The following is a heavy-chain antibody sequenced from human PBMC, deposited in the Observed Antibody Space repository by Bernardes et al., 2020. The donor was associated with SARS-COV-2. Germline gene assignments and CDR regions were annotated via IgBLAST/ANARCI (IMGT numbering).Heavy chain of an antibody. J-gene: IGHJ5*02. CDR1: GFDFEIYS. V-gene: IGHV3-48*01. D-gene: IGHD6-19*01. Sequence: GGSLRLSCVTSGFDFEIYSLSWLRQAPGKGLEWISFMTTSGLTTYYADSVKGRFTIPRDKAKRSLYLQMDSLRVEDTAVYYCARHAQQQWLVPDYFDPWGQGTLVTVSS. CDR2: MTTSGLTT. CDR3: ARHAQQQWLVPDYFDP.